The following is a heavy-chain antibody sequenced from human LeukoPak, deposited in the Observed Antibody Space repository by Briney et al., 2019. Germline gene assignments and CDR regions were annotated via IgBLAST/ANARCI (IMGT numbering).Heavy chain of an antibody. V-gene: IGHV3-74*01. CDR3: ARDPRTKGFDP. Sequence: PGGSLRLSRAASGFTFSSYWMHWARQSPGKGLVWVSCINGDGSYTRYADSVKGRFTISRDNAKNTLYLQMNSLRVEDTAVYYCARDPRTKGFDPWGQGTLVTVSS. CDR2: INGDGSYT. J-gene: IGHJ5*02. CDR1: GFTFSSYW.